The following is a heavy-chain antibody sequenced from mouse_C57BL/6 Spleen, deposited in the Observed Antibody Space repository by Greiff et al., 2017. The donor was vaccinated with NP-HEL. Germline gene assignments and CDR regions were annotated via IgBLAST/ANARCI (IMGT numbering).Heavy chain of an antibody. J-gene: IGHJ2*01. V-gene: IGHV1-64*01. CDR2: IHPNSGST. Sequence: VQLQQPGAELVKPGASVKLSCKASGYTFTSYWMHWVKQRPGQGLEWIGMIHPNSGSTNYNEKFKSKATLTVDKSSSTAYMQLSSLTSEDSAVYYCARWGYGSSYLGLFDYWGQGTTLTVSS. CDR1: GYTFTSYW. D-gene: IGHD1-1*01. CDR3: ARWGYGSSYLGLFDY.